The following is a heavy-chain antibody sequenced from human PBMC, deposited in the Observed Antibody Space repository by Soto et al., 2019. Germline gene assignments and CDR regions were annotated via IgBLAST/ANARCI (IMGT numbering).Heavy chain of an antibody. V-gene: IGHV3-15*07. CDR1: GFTLSNAW. CDR2: IRSKTDGGTT. Sequence: GGSLRLSCAVSGFTLSNAWMNWVRQVPGKGLEWVGRIRSKTDGGTTDYTAPVKGRFTISRDDSKNTLYLQMNSLKTEDTAVYYCTKGWGYFDYWGQGTLVTVSS. D-gene: IGHD6-19*01. J-gene: IGHJ4*02. CDR3: TKGWGYFDY.